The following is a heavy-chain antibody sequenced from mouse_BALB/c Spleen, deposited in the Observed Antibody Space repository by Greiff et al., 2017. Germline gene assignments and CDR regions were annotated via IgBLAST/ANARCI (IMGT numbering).Heavy chain of an antibody. Sequence: VKVVESGPGLVQPSQSLSITCTVSGFSLTSYGVHWVRQSPGKGLEWLGVIWSGGSTDYNAAFISRLSISKDNSKSQVFFKMNSLQANDTAIYYCARNWDDAMDYWGQGTSVTVSS. CDR1: GFSLTSYG. J-gene: IGHJ4*01. D-gene: IGHD4-1*01. CDR3: ARNWDDAMDY. V-gene: IGHV2-2*02. CDR2: IWSGGST.